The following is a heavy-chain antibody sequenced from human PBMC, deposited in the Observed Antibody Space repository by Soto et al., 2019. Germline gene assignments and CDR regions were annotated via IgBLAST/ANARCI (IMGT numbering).Heavy chain of an antibody. J-gene: IGHJ6*03. V-gene: IGHV3-66*01. CDR3: ARVGYDYYYYYYMDV. Sequence: GGSLRLSCAASGFTVSSNYMSWVRQAPGKGLEWVSVIYSGGSTYYADSVKGRFTISRDNSKNTLYLQMNSLRAEDTAVYYCARVGYDYYYYYYMDVWGKGTTVTVSS. CDR1: GFTVSSNY. CDR2: IYSGGST. D-gene: IGHD5-12*01.